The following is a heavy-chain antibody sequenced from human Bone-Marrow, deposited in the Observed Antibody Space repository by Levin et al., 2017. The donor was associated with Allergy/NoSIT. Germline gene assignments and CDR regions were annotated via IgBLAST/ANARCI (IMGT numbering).Heavy chain of an antibody. V-gene: IGHV3-15*07. J-gene: IGHJ6*02. Sequence: PGGSLRLSCAASGFTFSNAWMTWVRQAPGKGLEWVGRIKSKTHGGTTDYAAPVKGRFTISRDDSKHMLYLQMSSLKTEDTAVYYCSTEGCVSPRCYSYQYYYNMDIWGQGTTVTVSS. CDR2: IKSKTHGGTT. CDR1: GFTFSNAW. CDR3: STEGCVSPRCYSYQYYYNMDI. D-gene: IGHD3-22*01.